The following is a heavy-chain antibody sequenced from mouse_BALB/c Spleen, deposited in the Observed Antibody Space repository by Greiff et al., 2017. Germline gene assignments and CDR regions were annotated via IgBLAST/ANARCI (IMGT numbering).Heavy chain of an antibody. CDR3: AGGWLPTFAY. Sequence: DVKLVESGPGLVKPSQSLSLTCSVTGYSITSGYYWNWIRQFPGNKLEWMGYISYDGSNNYNPSLKNRISITRDTSKNQFFLKLNSVTTEDTATYYCAGGWLPTFAYWGQGTLVTVSA. V-gene: IGHV3-6*02. J-gene: IGHJ3*01. CDR2: ISYDGSN. CDR1: GYSITSGYY. D-gene: IGHD2-3*01.